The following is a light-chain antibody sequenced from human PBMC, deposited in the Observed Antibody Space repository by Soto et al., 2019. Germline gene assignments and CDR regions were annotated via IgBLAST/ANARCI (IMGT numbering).Light chain of an antibody. Sequence: EVVMTQSPATLSASPGERVILSCRASQNIGSNLAWYQQRPGQAPRLLMYGASTRATETPARFSGSGSATDFTLTISSLQSEDFEVYYCQQYNNWPPYTFGQGTKLEI. CDR3: QQYNNWPPYT. V-gene: IGKV3-15*01. CDR1: QNIGSN. J-gene: IGKJ2*01. CDR2: GAS.